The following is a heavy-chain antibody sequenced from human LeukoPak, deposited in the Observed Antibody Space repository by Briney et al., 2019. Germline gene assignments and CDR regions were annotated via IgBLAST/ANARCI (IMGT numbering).Heavy chain of an antibody. CDR2: IIPIFGTA. Sequence: SVKLSCKASGGTFSSYAISWVRQAPGQGLEWMGGIIPIFGTANYAQKFQGRVTITTDESTSTAYMELSSLRSEDTAVYYCASGRGTIFGVESFDYWGQGTLVTVSS. CDR1: GGTFSSYA. J-gene: IGHJ4*02. D-gene: IGHD3-3*01. V-gene: IGHV1-69*05. CDR3: ASGRGTIFGVESFDY.